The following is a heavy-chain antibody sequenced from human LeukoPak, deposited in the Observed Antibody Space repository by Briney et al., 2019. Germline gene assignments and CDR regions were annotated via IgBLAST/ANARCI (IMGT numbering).Heavy chain of an antibody. Sequence: ASVKVSCMASGYTFTSYYMHWVRQAPGQGLEWMGIINPSGGSTSYAQKFQGRVTMTRDTSTSTVYMELSSLRSEDTAVYYCARGVEMVNWRDAFDIWGQGTMVTVSS. CDR1: GYTFTSYY. CDR3: ARGVEMVNWRDAFDI. CDR2: INPSGGST. V-gene: IGHV1-46*01. D-gene: IGHD5-24*01. J-gene: IGHJ3*02.